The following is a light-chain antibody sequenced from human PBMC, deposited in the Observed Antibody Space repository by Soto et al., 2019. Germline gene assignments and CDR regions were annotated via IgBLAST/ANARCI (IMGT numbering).Light chain of an antibody. CDR3: QQSYSSPQT. CDR1: ETISAY. J-gene: IGKJ1*01. CDR2: AAS. Sequence: DIQMTQSPSSLSASVGDRVTITCRASETISAYLNWYQQKPGKAPKVLIYAASSLRSGVPSRFSGSGSGTDFTLTISSLQPEDFATYYCQQSYSSPQTFGQGTKVEIK. V-gene: IGKV1-39*01.